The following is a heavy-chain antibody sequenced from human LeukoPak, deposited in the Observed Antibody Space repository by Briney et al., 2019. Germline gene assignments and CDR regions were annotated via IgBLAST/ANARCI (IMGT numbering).Heavy chain of an antibody. J-gene: IGHJ4*02. Sequence: GGSLRLSCKASGFTFNSSAMSWVRQAPGKGLEWVSAISGSGACTFYADSVKGRFTISRDNSRSTVHLQMNSLRAEDTAIYYCAKDEGTMTAPYWGQGTLITVSS. CDR3: AKDEGTMTAPY. V-gene: IGHV3-23*01. CDR1: GFTFNSSA. CDR2: ISGSGACT.